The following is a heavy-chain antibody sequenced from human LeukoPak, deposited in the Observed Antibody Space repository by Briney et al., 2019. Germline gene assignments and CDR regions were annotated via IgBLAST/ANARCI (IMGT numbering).Heavy chain of an antibody. CDR2: IWYDGTNK. J-gene: IGHJ5*02. CDR3: AKEPASSGWFDP. D-gene: IGHD6-19*01. CDR1: GFTFSNYG. Sequence: GRSLRLSCVASGFTFSNYGMHWVRQAPGKGLEWVAVIWYDGTNKYYVDSVKGRFTISRDNYKNTLYLQMNSLRAEDTAVYYCAKEPASSGWFDPWGQGTLVAVSS. V-gene: IGHV3-33*06.